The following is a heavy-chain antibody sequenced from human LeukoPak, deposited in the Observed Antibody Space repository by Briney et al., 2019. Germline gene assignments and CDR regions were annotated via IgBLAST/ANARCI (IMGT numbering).Heavy chain of an antibody. V-gene: IGHV4-59*01. Sequence: SETLSLTCTVSGGSISSYYWSWIRQPPGKGLEWIGYIYYSGSTNYNPSLKSRVTISVDTSKNQFSLRLSYVTAADTAVYYCARVYCGGDCFDYWGQGTLVTVSS. CDR1: GGSISSYY. CDR3: ARVYCGGDCFDY. CDR2: IYYSGST. J-gene: IGHJ4*02. D-gene: IGHD2-21*01.